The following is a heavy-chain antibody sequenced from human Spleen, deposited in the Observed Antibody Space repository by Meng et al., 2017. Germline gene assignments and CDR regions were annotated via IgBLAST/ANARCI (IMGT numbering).Heavy chain of an antibody. J-gene: IGHJ4*02. V-gene: IGHV2-5*01. Sequence: QTPLKAAVPSLGKPQTPLKLTWTLSGFSLSTSGVGVGWIRQPPGKALEWLALIYWNDDKRYSPSLKSRLTITKDTSKNQVVLTMTNMDPVDTATYYCAHTVGAVDYWGQGTLVTVSS. CDR3: AHTVGAVDY. CDR2: IYWNDDK. D-gene: IGHD4-17*01. CDR1: GFSLSTSGVG.